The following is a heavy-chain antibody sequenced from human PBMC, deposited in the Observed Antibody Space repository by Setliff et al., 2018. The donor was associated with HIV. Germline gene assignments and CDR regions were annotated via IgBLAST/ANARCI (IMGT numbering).Heavy chain of an antibody. Sequence: PGGSLRLSCAASGFTFGDYAMYWIRQPPGKGLEWVSLIDSNGGSTYYADSAKGRFTISRDNSKNSLYLHMHSLRPEDTALYYCAKGGYCRASGCYSHFDYWGQGTLVTVSS. CDR1: GFTFGDYA. V-gene: IGHV3-43D*04. D-gene: IGHD2-15*01. CDR2: IDSNGGST. CDR3: AKGGYCRASGCYSHFDY. J-gene: IGHJ4*02.